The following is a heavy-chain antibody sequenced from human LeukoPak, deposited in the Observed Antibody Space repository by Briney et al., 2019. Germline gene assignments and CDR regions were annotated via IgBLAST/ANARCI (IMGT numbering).Heavy chain of an antibody. CDR3: ARRPYDYRAYYMDV. CDR1: GGSITNNY. CDR2: IFSSGST. Sequence: SETLSLTCTVSGGSITNNYWAWIRQPAGKGLEWIGRIFSSGSTIYNPSLKSRVTISVDTSKNQFSLKLSSVTAADTAVHYCARRPYDYRAYYMDVWGKGTTVTVSS. J-gene: IGHJ6*03. V-gene: IGHV4-4*07. D-gene: IGHD4-11*01.